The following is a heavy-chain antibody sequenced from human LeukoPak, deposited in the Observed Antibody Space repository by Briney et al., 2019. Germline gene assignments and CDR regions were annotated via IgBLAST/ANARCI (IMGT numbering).Heavy chain of an antibody. CDR2: ISGSDGST. CDR3: AKPSRGDGLTDY. J-gene: IGHJ4*02. V-gene: IGHV3-23*01. CDR1: GFTFSSYA. D-gene: IGHD3-16*01. Sequence: GGSLRLSCAASGFTFSSYAMSWVRQAPGKGLEWVSAISGSDGSTYYADSVKGRFTISRDNSKNTLYLQMNSLRAEDTAVYYCAKPSRGDGLTDYWGQGTLVTVSS.